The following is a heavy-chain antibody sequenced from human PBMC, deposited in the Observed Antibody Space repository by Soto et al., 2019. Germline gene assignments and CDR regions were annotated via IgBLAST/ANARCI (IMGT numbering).Heavy chain of an antibody. CDR3: AKDTYSRSWYF. J-gene: IGHJ4*02. CDR1: GFTFTNYL. D-gene: IGHD2-2*01. V-gene: IGHV3-23*05. CDR2: IDKSGGDT. Sequence: EVQLLESGGDLVQPGGSLRLSCAASGFTFTNYLMTWVRQAPGKGLEGVSSIDKSGGDTYYADSVKGRFTISRDNSKNTLYLQMNGLRAEDTALYYCAKDTYSRSWYFWGQGTLVNVSS.